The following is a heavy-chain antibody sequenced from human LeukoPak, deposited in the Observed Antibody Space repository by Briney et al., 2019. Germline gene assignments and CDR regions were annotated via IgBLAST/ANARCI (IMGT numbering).Heavy chain of an antibody. CDR1: GYSFTSYW. CDR3: ARTDYYGSGSYFLIFNY. Sequence: GESLKISRKGSGYSFTSYWIGWVRQMPGKGLEWMGIIYPGDSDTRYSPSFQGQVTISADKSISTAYLQWSSLKASDTAMYYCARTDYYGSGSYFLIFNYWGQGTLVTVSS. V-gene: IGHV5-51*01. D-gene: IGHD3-10*01. CDR2: IYPGDSDT. J-gene: IGHJ4*02.